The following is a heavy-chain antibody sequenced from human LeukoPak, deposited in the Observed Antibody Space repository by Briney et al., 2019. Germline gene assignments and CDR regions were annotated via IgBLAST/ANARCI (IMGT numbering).Heavy chain of an antibody. Sequence: GGSLRLFCAASGFTFSSYGMHWVRQAPGKGLEWVAFIRYDRNNKYYVDSVKGRFTISRHNSKNTLFLQMNSLRAEDTAVYYCAKVGLNYYDSSGYIDYWGQGTLVTVSS. CDR1: GFTFSSYG. CDR2: IRYDRNNK. V-gene: IGHV3-30*02. D-gene: IGHD3-22*01. J-gene: IGHJ4*02. CDR3: AKVGLNYYDSSGYIDY.